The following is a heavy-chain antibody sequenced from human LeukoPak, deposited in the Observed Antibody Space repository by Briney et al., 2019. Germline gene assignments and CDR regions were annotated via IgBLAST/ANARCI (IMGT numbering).Heavy chain of an antibody. CDR1: GGSISSSSYY. J-gene: IGHJ4*02. CDR2: IYYSGST. D-gene: IGHD6-19*01. V-gene: IGHV4-39*07. CDR3: ARLSSGWTRPYYFNY. Sequence: SETLSLTCTVSGGSISSSSYYWGWIRQPPGKGLEWIGSIYYSGSTYYNPSLKSRVTILVDTSKNQLSLKLSSVTAADTAVYYCARLSSGWTRPYYFNYWGQGTLVTVSS.